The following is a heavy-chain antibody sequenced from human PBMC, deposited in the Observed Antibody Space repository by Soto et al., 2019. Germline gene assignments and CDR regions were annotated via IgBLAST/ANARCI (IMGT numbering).Heavy chain of an antibody. Sequence: QVQPQQWGAGLLKPSETLSLTCAVYGGSFSGYYWSWIRQPPGKGLEWIGEINHSGSTNYNPSLKSRVTISVDTSKNQFSLKLSSVTAADTAVYYCARRTIFGVVNYFDYWGQGTLVTVSS. J-gene: IGHJ4*02. D-gene: IGHD3-3*01. CDR1: GGSFSGYY. CDR3: ARRTIFGVVNYFDY. CDR2: INHSGST. V-gene: IGHV4-34*01.